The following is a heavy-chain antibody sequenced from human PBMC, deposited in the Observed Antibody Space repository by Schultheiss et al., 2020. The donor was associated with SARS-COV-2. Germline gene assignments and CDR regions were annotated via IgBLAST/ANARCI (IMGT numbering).Heavy chain of an antibody. Sequence: SETLSLTCTVSGGSISSYYWSWIRQPAGKGLEWTGRIYTSGSTNYNPSLKSRVTISVDKSKNQFSLKLSSVTAADTAVYYCAKVAIFGVVDMDVWGKGTTVTVSS. CDR2: IYTSGST. J-gene: IGHJ6*03. V-gene: IGHV4-4*07. CDR3: AKVAIFGVVDMDV. D-gene: IGHD3-3*01. CDR1: GGSISSYY.